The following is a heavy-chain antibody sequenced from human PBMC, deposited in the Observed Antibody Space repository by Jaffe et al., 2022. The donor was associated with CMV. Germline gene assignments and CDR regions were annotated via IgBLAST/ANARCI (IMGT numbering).Heavy chain of an antibody. Sequence: EVQLLESGGGLEQPGGSLRLSCAASGFAFSSFAMSWVRLAPGKGLEWVSSLSDSGGSTYYADSVKGRFTISRDNSKNTLYLQMNRLSGEDTAAYYCARAASGSFDYWGQGTLVTVSS. D-gene: IGHD5-12*01. J-gene: IGHJ4*02. CDR2: LSDSGGST. CDR3: ARAASGSFDY. V-gene: IGHV3-23*01. CDR1: GFAFSSFA.